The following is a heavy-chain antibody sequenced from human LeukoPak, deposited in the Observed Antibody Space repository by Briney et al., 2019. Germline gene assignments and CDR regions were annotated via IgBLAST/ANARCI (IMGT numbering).Heavy chain of an antibody. CDR2: INPSGAST. CDR1: GYTFTTYY. V-gene: IGHV1-46*01. Sequence: ASVKVSCKASGYTFTTYYMHWVRQAPGEGLEWMGVINPSGASTSYAQKFQGRVTMTRDTSTSTVYMELSSLRSEDTAVYYCARGGFVIVPAAISWSDPWGQGTLVTVSS. J-gene: IGHJ5*02. CDR3: ARGGFVIVPAAISWSDP. D-gene: IGHD2-2*02.